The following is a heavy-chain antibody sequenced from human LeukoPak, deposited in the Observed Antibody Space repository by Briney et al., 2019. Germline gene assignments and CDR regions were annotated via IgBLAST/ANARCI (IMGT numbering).Heavy chain of an antibody. V-gene: IGHV1-2*02. CDR3: ARPQDFGLTGMNAFDI. Sequence: ASVTVSCKASGYTFTGYYIHWVRQAPGQGLEWMGWINPNSGDTNYAQKFQGRVTMTRDTSISTAYLQWSSLKASDTAMYYCARPQDFGLTGMNAFDIWGQGTMVTVSS. CDR1: GYTFTGYY. J-gene: IGHJ3*02. CDR2: INPNSGDT. D-gene: IGHD7-27*01.